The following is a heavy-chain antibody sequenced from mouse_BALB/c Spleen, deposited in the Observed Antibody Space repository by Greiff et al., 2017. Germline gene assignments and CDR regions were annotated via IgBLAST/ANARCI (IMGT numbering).Heavy chain of an antibody. CDR3: ARRGYGNYVDY. CDR1: GYTFTSYW. D-gene: IGHD2-1*01. Sequence: VQLQQSGAELARPGASVKLSCKASGYTFTSYWMQWVKQRPGQGLEWIGAIYPGDGDTRYTQKFKGKATLTADKSSSTAYMQLSSLASEDSAVYYCARRGYGNYVDYWGQGTTLTVSS. V-gene: IGHV1-87*01. CDR2: IYPGDGDT. J-gene: IGHJ2*01.